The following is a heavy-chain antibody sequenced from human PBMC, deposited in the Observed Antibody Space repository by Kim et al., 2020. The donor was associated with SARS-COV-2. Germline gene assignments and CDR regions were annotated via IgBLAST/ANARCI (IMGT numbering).Heavy chain of an antibody. V-gene: IGHV4-39*01. Sequence: YRGSTYYTPSLKSRVTMSVDMSKNQFSLKLSSVTAADTAVYYCARHPDYWGQGTLVTVSS. CDR3: ARHPDY. J-gene: IGHJ4*02. CDR2: YRGST.